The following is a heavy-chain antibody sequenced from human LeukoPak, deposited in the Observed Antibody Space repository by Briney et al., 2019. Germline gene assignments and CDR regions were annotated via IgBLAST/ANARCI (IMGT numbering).Heavy chain of an antibody. CDR3: AREPLGYCSSTSCYTDWYFDL. CDR1: GGSISSYY. J-gene: IGHJ2*01. D-gene: IGHD2-2*02. V-gene: IGHV4-59*01. CDR2: IYYSGST. Sequence: PSETLSLTCTVSGGSISSYYWSWIRQPPGKGLEWIGYIYYSGSTNYNPSLKSRVTISVDTSKNQFSLKLSSVTAADTAVYYCAREPLGYCSSTSCYTDWYFDLWGRGTLVTVSS.